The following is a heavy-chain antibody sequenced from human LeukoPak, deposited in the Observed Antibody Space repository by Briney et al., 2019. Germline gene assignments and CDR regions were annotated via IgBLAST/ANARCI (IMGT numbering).Heavy chain of an antibody. CDR3: ARDVDTAMVPHFDY. CDR2: ISSSSSYI. D-gene: IGHD5-18*01. J-gene: IGHJ4*02. CDR1: GFTFSSYS. Sequence: GGSLRLSCAASGFTFSSYSMNWVRQAPGKGLEWVSSISSSSSYIYYADSVKGRFTISRDNAKNSLYLRMNSLRAEDTAVYYCARDVDTAMVPHFDYWGQGTLVTVSS. V-gene: IGHV3-21*01.